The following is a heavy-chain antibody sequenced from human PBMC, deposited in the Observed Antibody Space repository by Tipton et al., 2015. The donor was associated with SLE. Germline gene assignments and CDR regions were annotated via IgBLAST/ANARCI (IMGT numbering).Heavy chain of an antibody. V-gene: IGHV1-3*04. CDR3: ARENDNFWSGYDY. Sequence: QLVQSGAEVKKPGASVKVSCRASGFTFTNYAIHWVRQDPGQRLEWVGWISTDNGNTKYSHRLQGRITIARDTSANTVYMELSSLRSEDTAVYYCARENDNFWSGYDYWGQGTLVTVSS. J-gene: IGHJ4*02. CDR2: ISTDNGNT. D-gene: IGHD3-3*01. CDR1: GFTFTNYA.